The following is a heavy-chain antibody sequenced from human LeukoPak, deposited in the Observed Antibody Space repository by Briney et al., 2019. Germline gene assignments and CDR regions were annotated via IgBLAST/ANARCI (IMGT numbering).Heavy chain of an antibody. J-gene: IGHJ4*02. D-gene: IGHD6-19*01. CDR2: ISSSSSYI. Sequence: GGSLRLSCAASGFTFSSYSMNWVRQAPGKGLEWVSSISSSSSYIYYADSVKGRFTISRDNSKNTLYLQMNSLRADDTAVYYCAKSAVAGPQLDYWGQGTLVTVSS. V-gene: IGHV3-21*04. CDR1: GFTFSSYS. CDR3: AKSAVAGPQLDY.